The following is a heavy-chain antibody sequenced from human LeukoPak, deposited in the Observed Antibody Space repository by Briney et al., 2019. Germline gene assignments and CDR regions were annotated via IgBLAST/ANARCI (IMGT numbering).Heavy chain of an antibody. J-gene: IGHJ4*02. V-gene: IGHV3-21*01. CDR2: ISSSSDYK. Sequence: GGSLRLSCAASGFTFSNYSMNWVRQAPGMGLEWVSSISSSSDYKYYPDSVRGRFIISSDNAKNSLFLQLNSLRAADTAVYFCASGRVTDTASPDYWGQGTLVTVSS. CDR1: GFTFSNYS. CDR3: ASGRVTDTASPDY. D-gene: IGHD2-15*01.